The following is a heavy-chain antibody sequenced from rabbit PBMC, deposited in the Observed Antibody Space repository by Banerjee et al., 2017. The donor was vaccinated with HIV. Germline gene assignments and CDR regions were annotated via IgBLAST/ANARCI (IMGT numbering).Heavy chain of an antibody. Sequence: QQQLEESGGGLVKPGGTLTLTCTASGFSFNNIYWICWVRQAPGKGLEWITCIDTGDGDTYYANWAKGRFTISKTSSTTVTLQMTSLTAAYTATYFCARDTGSSFSSYGMDLWGPGTLVTVS. CDR3: ARDTGSSFSSYGMDL. CDR2: IDTGDGDT. D-gene: IGHD8-1*01. V-gene: IGHV1S45*01. CDR1: GFSFNNIYW. J-gene: IGHJ6*01.